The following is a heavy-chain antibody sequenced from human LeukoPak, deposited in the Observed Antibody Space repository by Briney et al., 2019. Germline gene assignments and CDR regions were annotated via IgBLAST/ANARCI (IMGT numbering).Heavy chain of an antibody. D-gene: IGHD3-22*01. J-gene: IGHJ4*02. V-gene: IGHV3-23*01. Sequence: GGSLRLSCAASGLTFSSNAMSWVRQAPGKGLEWLSAISGNGGSTYYADSVMGRFTISRDNSKNTPYLQMNSLRAEDTAVYYCAKRSSGYSFDYWGQGTLVTVSS. CDR3: AKRSSGYSFDY. CDR2: ISGNGGST. CDR1: GLTFSSNA.